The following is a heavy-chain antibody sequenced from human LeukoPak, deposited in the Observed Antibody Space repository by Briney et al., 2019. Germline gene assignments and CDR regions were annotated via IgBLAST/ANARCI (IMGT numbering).Heavy chain of an antibody. CDR3: ARGGLHGIQLWLRGRGWFDP. Sequence: SETLSLTCAVYGGSFSGYYWSWIRQPPGKGLEWIGEINHSGSTNYNPSLKSRVTISVDTSKNQFSLKLSSVTAADTAVYYCARGGLHGIQLWLRGRGWFDPWGQGTLVTVSS. J-gene: IGHJ5*02. CDR2: INHSGST. D-gene: IGHD5-18*01. V-gene: IGHV4-34*01. CDR1: GGSFSGYY.